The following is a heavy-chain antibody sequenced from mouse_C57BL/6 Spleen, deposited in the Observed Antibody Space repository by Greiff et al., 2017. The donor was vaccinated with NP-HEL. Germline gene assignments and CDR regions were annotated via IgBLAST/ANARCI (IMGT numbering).Heavy chain of an antibody. D-gene: IGHD2-4*01. CDR3: ARVITHYFDY. CDR2: IYPGSGST. Sequence: QVQLQQPGAELVKPGASVKMSCKASGYTFTSYWITWVKQRPGQGLEWIGDIYPGSGSTNYNEKFKSKATLTVDTSSSTAYRQLSSLASEDSAVYYCARVITHYFDYWGQGTTLTVSS. V-gene: IGHV1-55*01. J-gene: IGHJ2*01. CDR1: GYTFTSYW.